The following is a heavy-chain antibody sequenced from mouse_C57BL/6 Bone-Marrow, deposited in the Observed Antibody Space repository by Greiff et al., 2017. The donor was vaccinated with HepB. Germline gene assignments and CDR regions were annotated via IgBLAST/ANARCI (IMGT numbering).Heavy chain of an antibody. Sequence: QVQLQQSGPELVKPGASVKISCKASGYAFSSSWMNWVKQRPGKGLEWIGRIYPGDGDTNYNGKFKGKATLTADKSSSTAYMQLSSLTSEDSAVYFCAPRLPYFDDWGQGTTLTVAS. CDR2: IYPGDGDT. D-gene: IGHD2-4*01. J-gene: IGHJ2*01. CDR1: GYAFSSSW. V-gene: IGHV1-82*01. CDR3: APRLPYFDD.